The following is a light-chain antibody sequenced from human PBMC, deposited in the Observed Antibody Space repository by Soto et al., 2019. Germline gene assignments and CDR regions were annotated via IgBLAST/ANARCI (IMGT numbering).Light chain of an antibody. J-gene: IGKJ1*01. Sequence: DIQMTQSPSTLSASVGDRVPITCRASQSISTWLSWYQQKPGKAPKVLIYKASNLQSGVSSRFSGSGSGTEFTLTISSLQPDDFATYYCQDYNSWTFGQGTKVDIK. CDR2: KAS. V-gene: IGKV1-5*03. CDR3: QDYNSWT. CDR1: QSISTW.